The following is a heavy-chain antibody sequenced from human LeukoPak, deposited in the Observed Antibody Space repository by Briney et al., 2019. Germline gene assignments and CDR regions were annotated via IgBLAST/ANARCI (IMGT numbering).Heavy chain of an antibody. D-gene: IGHD6-13*01. Sequence: GGSLRLSCAASGFTFSSYAMHWVRQAPGKGLEWVAVIWHDGSKKYYADSVKGRFTISRDNSKTTLDLQMNSLTAEDTAVYYCARDLGAASDGGLRYWGQGTRVTVSA. V-gene: IGHV3-33*08. CDR3: ARDLGAASDGGLRY. CDR2: IWHDGSKK. J-gene: IGHJ4*02. CDR1: GFTFSSYA.